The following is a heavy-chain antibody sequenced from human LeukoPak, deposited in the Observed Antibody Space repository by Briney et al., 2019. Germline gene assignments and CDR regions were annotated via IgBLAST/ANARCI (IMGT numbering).Heavy chain of an antibody. V-gene: IGHV3-21*01. D-gene: IGHD3-16*02. Sequence: GSLRLSCAASGFTFSSYAMSWVRQAPGKGLEWVSSISGSTSYIYYADSVRGRFTISRDNAKNSLYLQMNSLRAEDTAVYYCARGSDFVWGSYRPYFDYWGQGTLVTVSS. J-gene: IGHJ4*02. CDR3: ARGSDFVWGSYRPYFDY. CDR1: GFTFSSYA. CDR2: ISGSTSYI.